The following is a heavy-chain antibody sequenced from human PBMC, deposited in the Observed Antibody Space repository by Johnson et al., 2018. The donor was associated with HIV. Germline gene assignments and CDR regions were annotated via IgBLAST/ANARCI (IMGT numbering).Heavy chain of an antibody. J-gene: IGHJ3*02. CDR1: GFTFSSYW. CDR2: IKQDGSEK. V-gene: IGHV3-7*01. D-gene: IGHD3-22*01. CDR3: ARGGRGVRITMIVVVPNDAFDI. Sequence: VQLVESGGDWVQRGGSLKLSCAASGFTFSSYWMSWVRQAPGKGLEWVANIKQDGSEKYYVDSVKGRFTISRDNAKNSLYLQMNSLRAEDTAVYYCARGGRGVRITMIVVVPNDAFDIWGQGTMVTVSS.